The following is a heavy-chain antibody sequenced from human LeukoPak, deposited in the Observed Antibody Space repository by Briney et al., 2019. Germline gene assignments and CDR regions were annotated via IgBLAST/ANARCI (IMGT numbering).Heavy chain of an antibody. CDR3: ARESGSMRWFDP. CDR2: MSTSGNS. J-gene: IGHJ5*02. CDR1: GGSISGYY. D-gene: IGHD6-25*01. Sequence: PSETRSLTCTVSGGSISGYYWSWIRRPAGKGLEWIGRMSTSGNSNYIPSLVSRVTMSVDTSKNQFSLNLSSVTAADTAVYYCARESGSMRWFDPWGQGTLLTVSS. V-gene: IGHV4-4*07.